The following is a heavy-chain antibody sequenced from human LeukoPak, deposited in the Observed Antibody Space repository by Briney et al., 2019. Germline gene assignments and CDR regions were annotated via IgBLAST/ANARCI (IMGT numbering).Heavy chain of an antibody. CDR1: GYTXTRYY. CDR3: ARDSSTSSLADP. Sequence: GASVKVSCKASGYTXTRYYMHRVRQAPGQGLEWMGIIHPSSGSTSYAQKFEGRVTLTRDTSTSTVYMELISLRSEDTAVYYCARDSSTSSLADPWGQGTLVTVSS. V-gene: IGHV1-46*01. CDR2: IHPSSGST. D-gene: IGHD2-2*01. J-gene: IGHJ5*02.